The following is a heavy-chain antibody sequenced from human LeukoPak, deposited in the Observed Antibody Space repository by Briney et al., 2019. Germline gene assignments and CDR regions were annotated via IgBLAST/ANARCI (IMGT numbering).Heavy chain of an antibody. D-gene: IGHD3-9*01. CDR3: AVLTGNNYLDY. CDR2: VYYSGSA. CDR1: GGSISSYY. Sequence: SSETLSLTCTVSGGSISSYYWSWIRQPPGRGLEWIGCVYYSGSANYNPSLKSRVTMSVDTSRNQFSLKINSVTAADTAVYYCAVLTGNNYLDYWGQGILVTVSS. J-gene: IGHJ4*02. V-gene: IGHV4-59*01.